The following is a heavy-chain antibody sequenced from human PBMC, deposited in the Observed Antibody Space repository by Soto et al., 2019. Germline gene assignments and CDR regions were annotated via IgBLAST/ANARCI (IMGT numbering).Heavy chain of an antibody. CDR1: GGSFSRYS. J-gene: IGHJ4*02. V-gene: IGHV1-69*01. Sequence: QVQLVQPGAAVKKPGSSVNVSCKASGGSFSRYSIRWVRQAPGQGLEWMGGIIPMSDTTKYAQNFQGRVTITADQSAGTASMELSSLSSVDTAVYYCVTLVAAIVHNWGPGDLVTVSS. CDR2: IIPMSDTT. D-gene: IGHD2-21*01. CDR3: VTLVAAIVHN.